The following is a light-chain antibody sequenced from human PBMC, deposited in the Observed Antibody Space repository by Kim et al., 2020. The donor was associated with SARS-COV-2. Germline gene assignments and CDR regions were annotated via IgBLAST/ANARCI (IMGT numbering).Light chain of an antibody. CDR1: QSGRGQ. Sequence: LSPGESAPLSCRASQSGRGQVAWYHQKPGQAPRLLIYDASNRATGIPARFSGSGSGTDFTLTISSLEPEDFAVYYCQQRLSWPITFGQGTRLEIK. CDR2: DAS. CDR3: QQRLSWPIT. J-gene: IGKJ5*01. V-gene: IGKV3-11*01.